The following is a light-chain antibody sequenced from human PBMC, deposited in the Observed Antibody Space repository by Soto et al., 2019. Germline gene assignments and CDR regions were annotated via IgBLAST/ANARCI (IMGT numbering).Light chain of an antibody. CDR2: DVT. CDR3: SSYTGSTVV. J-gene: IGLJ3*02. CDR1: SSDVGGYNY. Sequence: QLVLTQPASVSGSPGQSITISCTGTSSDVGGYNYVSWYQQHPGKVPRLMIYDVTNRPSGVSNRFSASKSGNTASLTISGLQAEDEADYYCSSYTGSTVVFGGGTKLTVL. V-gene: IGLV2-14*01.